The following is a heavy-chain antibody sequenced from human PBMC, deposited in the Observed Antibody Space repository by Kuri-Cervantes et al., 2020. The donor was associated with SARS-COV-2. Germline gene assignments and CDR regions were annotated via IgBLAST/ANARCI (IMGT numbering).Heavy chain of an antibody. CDR3: ASKAELEPIYYYGMDV. CDR1: GFTFSSYA. J-gene: IGHJ6*02. V-gene: IGHV3-23*01. Sequence: GGSLRLSCAASGFTFSSYAMRWVRQAPGKGLEWVSGISGSGGSTYYADSVKGRFTISRDSSKNTLYLQMNSLRAEDTAVHYCASKAELEPIYYYGMDVWGQGTTVTVAS. D-gene: IGHD1-1*01. CDR2: ISGSGGST.